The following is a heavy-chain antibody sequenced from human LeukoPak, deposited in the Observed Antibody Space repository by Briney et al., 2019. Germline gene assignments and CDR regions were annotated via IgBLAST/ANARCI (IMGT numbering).Heavy chain of an antibody. Sequence: GASVKVSCKASGGTFSSYAISWVRQAPGQGLEWMGRIIPILGIANYAQKFQGRVTITADKSTSTAYMELSSLRSEDTAVYYCARDLGPNWFDPWGQGTLVTVSS. CDR3: ARDLGPNWFDP. CDR1: GGTFSSYA. V-gene: IGHV1-69*04. J-gene: IGHJ5*02. CDR2: IIPILGIA.